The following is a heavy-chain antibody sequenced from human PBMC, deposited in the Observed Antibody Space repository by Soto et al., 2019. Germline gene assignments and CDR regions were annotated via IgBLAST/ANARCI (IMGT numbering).Heavy chain of an antibody. J-gene: IGHJ6*02. CDR1: GFTFNSYG. V-gene: IGHV3-30*18. D-gene: IGHD3-3*01. CDR3: AKEVWSGPMDV. CDR2: ISYDGSNK. Sequence: QVHLVESGGGVVQPGRSLRLSCAASGFTFNSYGMHWVRQAPGKGLVWVAVISYDGSNKNYADSVKGRFTISRDNFKNTQYLQMNTLRAEDTAVYYCAKEVWSGPMDVWGPGTTVTVSS.